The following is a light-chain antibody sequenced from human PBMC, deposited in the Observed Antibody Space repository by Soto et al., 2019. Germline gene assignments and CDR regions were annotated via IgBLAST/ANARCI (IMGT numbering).Light chain of an antibody. CDR3: SSYAGSDNFV. Sequence: QSVLTQPPSASGSPGQSVTISCTGTSSDVGGYNYVSWYQQHPGKAPKLMIYEVNKRPSGVPDRFSGSKSGNTASLTVSGLQVEDEADYYCSSYAGSDNFVFVTGTKVTV. CDR2: EVN. J-gene: IGLJ1*01. CDR1: SSDVGGYNY. V-gene: IGLV2-8*01.